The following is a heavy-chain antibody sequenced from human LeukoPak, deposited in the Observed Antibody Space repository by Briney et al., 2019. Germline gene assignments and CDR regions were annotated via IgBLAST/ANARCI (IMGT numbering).Heavy chain of an antibody. CDR3: ARERLVHLATVFDS. D-gene: IGHD1-1*01. CDR2: IYYRGST. J-gene: IGHJ4*02. V-gene: IGHV4-59*01. Sequence: SSETLSLTCTVSGGTISTYYWSWLRQPPGKGLEWLGYIYYRGSTNYTPSLKSRISMSVDTSKNQFSLKLTSVTAADTAVYYCARERLVHLATVFDSWGQGTLVAVSS. CDR1: GGTISTYY.